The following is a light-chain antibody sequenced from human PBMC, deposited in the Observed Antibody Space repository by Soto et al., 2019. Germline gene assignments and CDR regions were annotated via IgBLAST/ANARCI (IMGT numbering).Light chain of an antibody. Sequence: EIVTTQSPATLSVSPGERATLSCRASQSVSSNLAWYQQKPGQAPRLLIYGASTRATGIPARFSGSGCGTECTLTISSLQSEDFAVYDCQQYNNWPSLTFGPGTKVVIK. CDR1: QSVSSN. V-gene: IGKV3-15*01. CDR2: GAS. J-gene: IGKJ3*01. CDR3: QQYNNWPSLT.